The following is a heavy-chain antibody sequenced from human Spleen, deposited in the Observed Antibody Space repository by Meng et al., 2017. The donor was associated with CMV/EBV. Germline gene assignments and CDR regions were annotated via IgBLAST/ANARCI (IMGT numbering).Heavy chain of an antibody. CDR3: ARLGYCSSTNCYMEDAFDI. CDR2: IRYDGSNK. CDR1: GFTFSSYG. Sequence: GGSLRLSCAASGFTFSSYGMHWVRQAPGKGLEWVAFIRYDGSNKYYADSVKGRFTISRNNAKKSLYLQMNSLRAEDTAVYYCARLGYCSSTNCYMEDAFDIWGQGTVVTVSS. J-gene: IGHJ3*02. V-gene: IGHV3-30*02. D-gene: IGHD2-2*02.